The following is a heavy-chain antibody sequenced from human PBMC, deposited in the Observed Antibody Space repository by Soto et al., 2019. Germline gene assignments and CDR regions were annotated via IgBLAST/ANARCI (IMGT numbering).Heavy chain of an antibody. CDR3: ASKYRFSYYYYGMDV. CDR2: IYYSGST. J-gene: IGHJ6*02. CDR1: GGSISSGDYY. D-gene: IGHD6-6*01. Sequence: SETLSLTCTVSGGSISSGDYYWSWIRQPPGKGLEWIGYIYYSGSTYYNPSLKSRVTISVDTSKNQFSLKLSSVTAADTAVYYCASKYRFSYYYYGMDVWGRGTTDPVSS. V-gene: IGHV4-30-4*01.